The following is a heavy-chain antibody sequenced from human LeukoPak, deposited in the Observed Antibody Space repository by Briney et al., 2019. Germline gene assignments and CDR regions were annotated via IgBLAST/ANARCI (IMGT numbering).Heavy chain of an antibody. J-gene: IGHJ4*02. CDR3: AKANVDTAMGLLDY. Sequence: GGSLRLSCAASGFTFSSYAMSWVRQAPGKGLGWVSAISGSGGSTYYADSVKGRFTISGDNSKNTLYLQMNSLRAEDTAIYYCAKANVDTAMGLLDYWGQGTLVTVSS. D-gene: IGHD5-18*01. CDR1: GFTFSSYA. CDR2: ISGSGGST. V-gene: IGHV3-23*01.